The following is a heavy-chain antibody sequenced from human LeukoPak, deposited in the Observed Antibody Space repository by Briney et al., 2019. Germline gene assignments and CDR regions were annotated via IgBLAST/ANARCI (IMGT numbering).Heavy chain of an antibody. CDR2: IKPDGSAE. CDR3: ARGPYNLPNVNSHYYMDV. D-gene: IGHD1-1*01. J-gene: IGHJ6*03. V-gene: IGHV3-7*01. Sequence: GGSLRLSCAASGVTFNAYWMSWFRQAPGKGLEWVADIKPDGSAEYYLDSVRGRFTLSRDNANNLLSLQMNTLRAEDTAMYYCARGPYNLPNVNSHYYMDVWGKGTTV. CDR1: GVTFNAYW.